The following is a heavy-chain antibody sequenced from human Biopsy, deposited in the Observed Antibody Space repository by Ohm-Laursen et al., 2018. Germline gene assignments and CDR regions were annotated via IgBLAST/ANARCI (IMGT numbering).Heavy chain of an antibody. CDR3: ARDKTVLNYYFASDV. CDR2: ISGNSDII. Sequence: SLRLSCAASGFTFSSYAMTWFRQAPGKGLEWVSTISGNSDIIYDTDSVKGRFTISRDNSRNTLYLQMSSLRSDDTAVYYCARDKTVLNYYFASDVWGQGTTVTVSS. J-gene: IGHJ6*01. D-gene: IGHD2/OR15-2a*01. CDR1: GFTFSSYA. V-gene: IGHV3-23*01.